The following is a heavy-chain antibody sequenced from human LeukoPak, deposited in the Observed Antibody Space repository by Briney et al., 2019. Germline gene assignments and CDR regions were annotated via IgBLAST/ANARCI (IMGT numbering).Heavy chain of an antibody. V-gene: IGHV3-48*01. J-gene: IGHJ4*02. CDR3: ARDLGLDGD. D-gene: IGHD2-2*03. CDR1: GFTFSTYS. CDR2: ISSSSTTI. Sequence: QPGGSLRLSCAASGFTFSTYSMNWVRQAPGKGQEWVSYISSSSTTIYYADSVKGRFTISRDNVKNSLYVQMNSLRAEDTAVYYCARDLGLDGDWGQGTLVTVSS.